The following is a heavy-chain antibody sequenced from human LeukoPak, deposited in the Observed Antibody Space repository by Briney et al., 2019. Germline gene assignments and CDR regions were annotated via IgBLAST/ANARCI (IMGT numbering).Heavy chain of an antibody. CDR1: GYSFTSYW. CDR2: IYPGDSNT. D-gene: IGHD2-21*02. V-gene: IGHV5-51*01. Sequence: GESLKISCESSGYSFTSYWIGVVRQMPGKGLEWMGIIYPGDSNTRYSPSFQGQVTISADKSISTAYLQWSSLTASDSAMYYCVQCGGDCYTSSHWGQGTLVTVSS. J-gene: IGHJ4*02. CDR3: VQCGGDCYTSSH.